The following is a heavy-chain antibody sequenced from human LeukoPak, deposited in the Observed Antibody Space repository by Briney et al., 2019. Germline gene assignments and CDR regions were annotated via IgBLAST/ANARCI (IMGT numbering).Heavy chain of an antibody. CDR3: AGLPAGYSGSRGDFDY. CDR2: INPNSGGT. D-gene: IGHD1-26*01. CDR1: GYTFTGYY. V-gene: IGHV1-2*02. Sequence: GASVKVSCKASGYTFTGYYMHWVRQAPGQGLEWMGWINPNSGGTNYAQKFQGRVTMTRDTSISTAYMELSRLRSDDTAVYYCAGLPAGYSGSRGDFDYWGQGTLVTVSS. J-gene: IGHJ4*02.